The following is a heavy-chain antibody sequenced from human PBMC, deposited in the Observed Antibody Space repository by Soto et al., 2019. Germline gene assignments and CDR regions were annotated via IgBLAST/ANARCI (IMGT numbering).Heavy chain of an antibody. CDR3: ARVAISGSYYFDY. Sequence: QVQLVQSGAEVKKPGSSVKVSCKASGGTFSSYAISWVRRAPGQGLEWMGGIIPIFGTANYAQKFQGRVTITADESTSTAYMELSSRRSEDTAVYYCARVAISGSYYFDYWGQGTLVTVSS. CDR1: GGTFSSYA. V-gene: IGHV1-69*01. D-gene: IGHD1-26*01. CDR2: IIPIFGTA. J-gene: IGHJ4*02.